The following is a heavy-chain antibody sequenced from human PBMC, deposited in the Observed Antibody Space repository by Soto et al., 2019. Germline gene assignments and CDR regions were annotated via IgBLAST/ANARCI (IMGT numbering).Heavy chain of an antibody. Sequence: QITLKESGPTLVKPTQTLTLTCTFSGFSLSTNVVSVGWIRQPPGKALEWLALIYWDGETRYSPSLEGRLTITNDTSKSQVVLTMTNMDPVDTATYYCAYRSVFRGGFDYWGQGTLVTVSS. D-gene: IGHD3-3*01. J-gene: IGHJ4*02. V-gene: IGHV2-5*02. CDR1: GFSLSTNVVS. CDR2: IYWDGET. CDR3: AYRSVFRGGFDY.